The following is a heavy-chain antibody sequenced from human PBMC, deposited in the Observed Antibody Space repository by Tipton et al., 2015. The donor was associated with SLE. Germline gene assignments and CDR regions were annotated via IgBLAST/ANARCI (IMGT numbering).Heavy chain of an antibody. J-gene: IGHJ6*02. CDR1: GFSFSDYY. Sequence: SLRLSCAASGFSFSDYYFTWIRQAPEKGLEWVSYISSSGTTIYYADSVKGRFTVSRDNAKNSLYLQMNSLRGEDTAVYYCTRGGGCSSSRCYDNDYFGMNVWGQGTTVTVSS. CDR3: TRGGGCSSSRCYDNDYFGMNV. V-gene: IGHV3-11*01. D-gene: IGHD2-2*01. CDR2: ISSSGTTI.